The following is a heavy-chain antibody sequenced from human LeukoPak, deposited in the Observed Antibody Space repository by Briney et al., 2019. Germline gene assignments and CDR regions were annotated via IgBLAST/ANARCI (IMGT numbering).Heavy chain of an antibody. V-gene: IGHV3-23*01. J-gene: IGHJ4*02. Sequence: PGGSLRLSCAASGFTFSGFCMSWVRHAPGKGLGWVSSIIAGASNKYYADSVKGRFTISIDNSKNPLYLKMSSLRAEDTAIYYCAKVKAIVGAAGPDYWGQGTLVTVSS. D-gene: IGHD1-26*01. CDR1: GFTFSGFC. CDR2: IIAGASNK. CDR3: AKVKAIVGAAGPDY.